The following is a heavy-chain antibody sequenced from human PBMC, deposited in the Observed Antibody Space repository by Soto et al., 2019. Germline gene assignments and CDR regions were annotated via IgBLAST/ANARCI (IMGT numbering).Heavy chain of an antibody. J-gene: IGHJ4*02. CDR3: ARDSPIGSTFSGYDAIDS. CDR2: INPNSGGT. CDR1: GYTFTGYY. Sequence: ASVKVSCKASGYTFTGYYMHWVRQAPGQGLEWMGWINPNSGGTNYAQKFQGWVTMTRDTSISTACMELSRLRSDDTAVYYCARDSPIGSTFSGYDAIDSWGQGTLVTVSS. D-gene: IGHD5-12*01. V-gene: IGHV1-2*04.